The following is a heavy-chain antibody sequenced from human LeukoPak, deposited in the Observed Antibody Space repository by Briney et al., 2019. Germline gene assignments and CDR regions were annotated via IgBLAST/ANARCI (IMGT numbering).Heavy chain of an antibody. V-gene: IGHV4-38-2*02. CDR3: ARRVVTDANEAFEI. CDR2: IYHSGST. CDR1: GYSISSGYY. Sequence: SETLSLTCTVSGYSISSGYYWGWTRQPPGKGLVWIGSIYHSGSTYYNPSLKSRVTISVDTSKNQFSLKLSSVTAADTAVYYCARRVVTDANEAFEIWGQGTMVTVSS. D-gene: IGHD2-2*01. J-gene: IGHJ3*02.